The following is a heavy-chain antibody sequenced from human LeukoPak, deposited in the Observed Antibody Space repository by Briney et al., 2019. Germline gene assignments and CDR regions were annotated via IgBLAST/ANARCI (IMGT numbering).Heavy chain of an antibody. CDR3: AKGLERESRLDS. CDR1: GFTFSDYY. D-gene: IGHD1-1*01. CDR2: IRNSDGTT. V-gene: IGHV3-23*01. Sequence: GGSLRLSCAASGFTFSDYYMSWVRQAPGKGLEWVSGIRNSDGTTYYADSVKGRFTIFGDSSKNTLYLQMNSLRAEDTALYYCAKGLERESRLDSWGQGTLVTVSS. J-gene: IGHJ4*02.